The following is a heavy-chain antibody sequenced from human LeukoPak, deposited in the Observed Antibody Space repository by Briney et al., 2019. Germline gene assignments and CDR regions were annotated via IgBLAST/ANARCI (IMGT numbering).Heavy chain of an antibody. CDR1: GFTFSSYW. CDR3: AVVVVAATAFDI. V-gene: IGHV3-74*01. J-gene: IGHJ3*02. D-gene: IGHD2-15*01. Sequence: GGSLRLSCAASGFTFSSYWMHWVRQAPGKGLVWVSRINSDGSSTSYADSVKGRLTISRDNAKNTLYLQMNSLRAEDTAVYYCAVVVVAATAFDIWGQGTMVTVSS. CDR2: INSDGSST.